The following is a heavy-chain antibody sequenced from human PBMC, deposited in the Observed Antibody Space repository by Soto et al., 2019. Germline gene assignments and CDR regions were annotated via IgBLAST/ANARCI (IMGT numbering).Heavy chain of an antibody. CDR2: IYPGDSDT. Sequence: AGESLKISCKGSGYSFTSYWIGWVRQMPGKGLEWMGIIYPGDSDTRYSPSFQGQVTISADKSISTAYLQWSSLEASDTAMYYCARHQTTVVTPKHFDYWGQGTLVTVSS. CDR3: ARHQTTVVTPKHFDY. CDR1: GYSFTSYW. V-gene: IGHV5-51*01. J-gene: IGHJ4*02. D-gene: IGHD4-17*01.